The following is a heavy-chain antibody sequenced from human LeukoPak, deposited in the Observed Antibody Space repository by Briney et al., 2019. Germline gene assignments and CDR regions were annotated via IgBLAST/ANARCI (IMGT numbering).Heavy chain of an antibody. V-gene: IGHV3-23*01. J-gene: IGHJ4*02. D-gene: IGHD2-21*02. CDR1: GFTFSSYA. Sequence: GGSLRLSCAASGFTFSSYAMSWVRQAPGKGLEWVSAISGSGGSTYYADSVKGRFTIPRDNSKNTLYLQMNSLRAEDTAVYYCAKDLSVVVTAITDYWGQGTLVTVSS. CDR2: ISGSGGST. CDR3: AKDLSVVVTAITDY.